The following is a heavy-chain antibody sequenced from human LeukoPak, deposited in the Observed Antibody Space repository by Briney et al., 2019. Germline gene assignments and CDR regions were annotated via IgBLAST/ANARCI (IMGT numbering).Heavy chain of an antibody. CDR3: ARGANYYDSSAAFDY. J-gene: IGHJ4*02. V-gene: IGHV1-18*01. D-gene: IGHD3-22*01. CDR2: ISAYNGNT. CDR1: GYTFTSYG. Sequence: GASVKVSCKASGYTFTSYGISWVRQAPGQGLEWMGWISAYNGNTNYAQKFQGRVTMTTDTSTSTAYMELRSLRSDDTAVYYCARGANYYDSSAAFDYWGQGTLVTVSS.